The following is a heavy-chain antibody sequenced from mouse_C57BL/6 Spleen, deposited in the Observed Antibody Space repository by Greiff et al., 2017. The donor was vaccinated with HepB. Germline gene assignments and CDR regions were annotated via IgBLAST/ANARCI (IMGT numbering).Heavy chain of an antibody. J-gene: IGHJ4*01. V-gene: IGHV1-54*01. Sequence: VQLQQSGAELVRPGTSVKVSCKASGYAFTNYLIEWVKQRPGQGLEWIGVINPGSGGTNYNEKFKGKATLTADKSSSTAYMQLSSLTSEDSAVYFCARGDGNLLYAMDYWGQGTSVTVSS. D-gene: IGHD2-1*01. CDR1: GYAFTNYL. CDR3: ARGDGNLLYAMDY. CDR2: INPGSGGT.